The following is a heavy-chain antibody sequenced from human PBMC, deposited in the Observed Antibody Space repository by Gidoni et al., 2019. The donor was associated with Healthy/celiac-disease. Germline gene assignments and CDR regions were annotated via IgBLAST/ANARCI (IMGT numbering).Heavy chain of an antibody. CDR3: ARGRSKFGGVIVLDY. CDR2: INHSGRT. J-gene: IGHJ4*02. CDR1: GGSFSGYY. D-gene: IGHD3-16*02. Sequence: QVQLQPWGAGLLKPSETLSLTCAVYGGSFSGYYWCWIRQPTGKGLEWVGEINHSGRTKYKPYRKSGVTISVDTSKNQFSLKLSSVTAADTAVYYCARGRSKFGGVIVLDYWGQGTLVTVSS. V-gene: IGHV4-34*01.